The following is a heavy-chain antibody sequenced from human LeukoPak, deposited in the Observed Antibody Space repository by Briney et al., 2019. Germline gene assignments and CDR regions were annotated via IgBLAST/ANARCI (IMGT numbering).Heavy chain of an antibody. Sequence: ASVKVSCKASGYTFTTCAMNWVRQAPGQGLEWMGIINPSGGSTSYAQKFQGRVTMTRDTSTSTVYMELSSLRSEDTAVYYCARRGYDSSGYNDAFDIWGQGTMVTVSS. J-gene: IGHJ3*02. D-gene: IGHD3-22*01. CDR2: INPSGGST. V-gene: IGHV1-46*01. CDR1: GYTFTTCA. CDR3: ARRGYDSSGYNDAFDI.